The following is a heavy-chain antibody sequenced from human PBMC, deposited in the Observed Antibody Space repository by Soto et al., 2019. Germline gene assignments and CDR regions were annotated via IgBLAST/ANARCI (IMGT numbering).Heavy chain of an antibody. D-gene: IGHD4-4*01. Sequence: QVQLQESGPGLVKPSETLSLTCTVSGGSISSYYWSWIRQPAGKGLEWIGRIYSSGSTKYNPSLTSRVTMSVDMSKSQFSRKLSSVTAADTAVYYCARDDSNYLEWGAPWGQGTLVTVSS. V-gene: IGHV4-4*07. CDR1: GGSISSYY. CDR2: IYSSGST. CDR3: ARDDSNYLEWGAP. J-gene: IGHJ5*02.